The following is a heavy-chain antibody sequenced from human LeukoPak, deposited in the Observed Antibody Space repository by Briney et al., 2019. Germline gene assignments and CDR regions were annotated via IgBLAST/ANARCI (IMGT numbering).Heavy chain of an antibody. CDR2: IRQDGSVT. V-gene: IGHV3-7*01. CDR3: ATSKDTAGGPY. J-gene: IGHJ4*02. Sequence: GGSLRLSCVASGFTFTTFWMTWVRQAPGKGLEWVGNIRQDGSVTFYGDSVKGRFTISRDNAKNSVFLQMNSLRAEDTAVHYCATSKDTAGGPYWGQGALVTVSS. CDR1: GFTFTTFW. D-gene: IGHD6-13*01.